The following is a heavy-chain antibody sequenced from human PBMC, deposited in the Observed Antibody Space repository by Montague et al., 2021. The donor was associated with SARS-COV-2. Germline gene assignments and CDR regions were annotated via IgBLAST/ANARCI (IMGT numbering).Heavy chain of an antibody. CDR3: ARRGYTGSDYFDY. CDR1: GFSISSGFY. D-gene: IGHD5-12*01. J-gene: IGHJ4*02. V-gene: IGHV4-38-2*01. CDR2: VYHSGYT. Sequence: SETLSLTCFVSGFSISSGFYWAWLRQSPGKGPEWIGTVYHSGYTHYNPSLKRRVTVSIDTSENLFSLTVTSVTAADTAVYFCARRGYTGSDYFDYWGQGTLVTVSP.